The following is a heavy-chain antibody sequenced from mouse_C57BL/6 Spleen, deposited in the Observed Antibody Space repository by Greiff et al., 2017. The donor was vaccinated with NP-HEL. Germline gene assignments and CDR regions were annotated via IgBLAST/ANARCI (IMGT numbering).Heavy chain of an antibody. CDR1: GFTFSSYA. V-gene: IGHV5-4*01. CDR2: ISDGGSYT. CDR3: ARDRDVYDGYAMDY. D-gene: IGHD2-2*01. Sequence: EVQLVESGGGLVKPGGSLKLSCAASGFTFSSYAMSWVRQTPEKRLEWVATISDGGSYTYYPDNVKGRFTISRDNAKNNLYLQMSHLKSEDTAMYYCARDRDVYDGYAMDYWGQGTSVTVSS. J-gene: IGHJ4*01.